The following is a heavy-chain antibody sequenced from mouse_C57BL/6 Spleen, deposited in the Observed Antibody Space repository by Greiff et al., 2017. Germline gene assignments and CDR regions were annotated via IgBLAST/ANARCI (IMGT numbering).Heavy chain of an antibody. Sequence: QVQLKQSGAELVKPGASVKISCKASGYAFSSYWMNWVKQRPGKGLERIGQIYPGDGDTNYNGKFKGKATLTADKSSSTAYIQLSSLTPADSAVYFCSRSEDIYYDYDGGAWFAYWGQGTLVTVSA. CDR1: GYAFSSYW. CDR2: IYPGDGDT. D-gene: IGHD2-4*01. CDR3: SRSEDIYYDYDGGAWFAY. V-gene: IGHV1-80*01. J-gene: IGHJ3*01.